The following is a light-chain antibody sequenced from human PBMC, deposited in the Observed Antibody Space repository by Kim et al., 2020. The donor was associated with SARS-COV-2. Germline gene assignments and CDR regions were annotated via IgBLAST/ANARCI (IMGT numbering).Light chain of an antibody. V-gene: IGKV3-20*01. Sequence: SLSAGQGATLSCRVSQSVSSSYLAWYQQKPGQASLLLIYGASTRATGIPDRSSGSGSGTDFPLAISRLEPEDFAVYYCQQYSSLYTSGQGTKLEI. CDR2: GAS. CDR3: QQYSSLYT. CDR1: QSVSSSY. J-gene: IGKJ2*01.